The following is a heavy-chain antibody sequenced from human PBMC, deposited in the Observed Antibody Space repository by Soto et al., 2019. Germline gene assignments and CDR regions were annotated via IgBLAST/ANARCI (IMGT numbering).Heavy chain of an antibody. CDR1: GYTFTSYG. J-gene: IGHJ4*02. V-gene: IGHV1-18*01. D-gene: IGHD5-12*01. CDR3: ARAPAYSGYLNRFDY. Sequence: ASVKVSCKASGYTFTSYGISWVRQAPGQGLEWMGWISAYNGNTNYAQKLQGRVTMTTDTSTSTAYMELRSLRSDDTAVYYCARAPAYSGYLNRFDYWGQGTLVTVSS. CDR2: ISAYNGNT.